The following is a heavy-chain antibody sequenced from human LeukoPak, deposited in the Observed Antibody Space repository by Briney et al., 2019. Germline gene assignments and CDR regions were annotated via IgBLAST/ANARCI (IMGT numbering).Heavy chain of an antibody. CDR1: GGSISSYY. V-gene: IGHV4-59*08. J-gene: IGHJ4*02. Sequence: SETLSLTRTVSGGSISSYYWSWIRQPPGKGLEWIGYIYYSGSTNYNPSLKSRVTISVDTSKNQFSLKLSSVTAADTAVYYCARAQLLWSTGGVSDYWGQGTLVTVSS. CDR2: IYYSGST. D-gene: IGHD3-10*01. CDR3: ARAQLLWSTGGVSDY.